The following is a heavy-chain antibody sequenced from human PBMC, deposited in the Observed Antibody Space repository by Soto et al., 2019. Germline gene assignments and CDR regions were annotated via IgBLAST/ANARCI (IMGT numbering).Heavy chain of an antibody. V-gene: IGHV1-18*01. CDR1: GYTFRNYG. Sequence: QVQLLQSGPEVKKPGASVKLSCKASGYTFRNYGINWVRQAPGQGLEWMGWSSAYNGDTNYAQNFQGRVTLATDTPTSTAYLELMSLKSDDTAMYYCSRDGRHFVPNSENFDIWGQGTTVTVSS. CDR3: SRDGRHFVPNSENFDI. D-gene: IGHD3-3*02. CDR2: SSAYNGDT. J-gene: IGHJ3*02.